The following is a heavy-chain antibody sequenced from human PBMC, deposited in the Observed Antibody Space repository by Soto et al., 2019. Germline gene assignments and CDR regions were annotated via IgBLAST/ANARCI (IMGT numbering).Heavy chain of an antibody. CDR3: ARVPLGYCSGGSCQEGAFDI. CDR2: IIPIFGTA. D-gene: IGHD2-15*01. V-gene: IGHV1-69*01. J-gene: IGHJ3*02. CDR1: GGTFSSYA. Sequence: QVQLVQSGAEVKKPGASVKVSCKASGGTFSSYAISWVRQAPGQGLEWMGGIIPIFGTANYAQKFQGRVTITADEATSTAYMELSSLRSEDTGVYYCARVPLGYCSGGSCQEGAFDIWGQGTMVTVSS.